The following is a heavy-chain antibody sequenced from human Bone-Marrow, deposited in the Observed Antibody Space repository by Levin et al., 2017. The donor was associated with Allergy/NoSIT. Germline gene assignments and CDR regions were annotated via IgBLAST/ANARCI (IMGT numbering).Heavy chain of an antibody. J-gene: IGHJ2*01. Sequence: SVKVSCKASGGTFSSYAISWVRQAPGQGLEWMGGIIPIFGTANYAQKFQGRVTITADESTSTAYMELSSLRSEDTAVYYCARVIMIFGVGRGYFDLWGRGTLVTVSS. CDR3: ARVIMIFGVGRGYFDL. CDR1: GGTFSSYA. V-gene: IGHV1-69*13. CDR2: IIPIFGTA. D-gene: IGHD3-3*01.